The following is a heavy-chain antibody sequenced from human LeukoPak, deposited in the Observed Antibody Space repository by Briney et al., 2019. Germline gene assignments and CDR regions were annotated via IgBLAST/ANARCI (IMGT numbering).Heavy chain of an antibody. D-gene: IGHD4-17*01. CDR3: VRGQTIDY. Sequence: GGSLRLSCTTSAFTFSNYWMSWVRQAPGKGLMWVSRIMSDGTGITYTDSVEGRFTISRDNAKNTLYLQMNSLRDEDTAVYYCVRGQTIDYWGQGTLVTVSS. V-gene: IGHV3-74*01. CDR2: IMSDGTGI. J-gene: IGHJ4*02. CDR1: AFTFSNYW.